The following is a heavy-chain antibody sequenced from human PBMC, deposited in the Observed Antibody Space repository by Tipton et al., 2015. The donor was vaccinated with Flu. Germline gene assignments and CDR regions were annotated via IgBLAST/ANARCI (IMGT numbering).Heavy chain of an antibody. CDR1: GGSISSYY. V-gene: IGHV4-4*07. Sequence: TLSLTCTVSGGSISSYYWSWIRQPAGKGLEWIGRIYTSGSTNYNPSLKSRVTISVDTSKNQFSLKLSSVTAADTAVYYCARHFSSSGIDEHDAFDIWGQGTMVTVSS. J-gene: IGHJ3*02. CDR3: ARHFSSSGIDEHDAFDI. CDR2: IYTSGST. D-gene: IGHD6-6*01.